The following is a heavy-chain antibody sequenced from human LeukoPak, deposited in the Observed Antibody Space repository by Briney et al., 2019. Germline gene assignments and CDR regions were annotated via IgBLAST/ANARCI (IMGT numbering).Heavy chain of an antibody. V-gene: IGHV4-61*02. CDR1: GGSISSGSYY. Sequence: SQTLSLTCTVSGGSISSGSYYWSWIRQPAGKGLEWIGRIYTSGSTNYNPSLKSRVTISVDTSKNQFSLKLTSVTAADTAVYYCARASRGHDYWGQGTLVTVSS. J-gene: IGHJ4*02. CDR3: ARASRGHDY. D-gene: IGHD3-10*01. CDR2: IYTSGST.